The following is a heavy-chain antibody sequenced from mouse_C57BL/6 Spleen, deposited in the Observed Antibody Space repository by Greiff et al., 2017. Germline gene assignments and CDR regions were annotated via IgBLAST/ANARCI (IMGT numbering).Heavy chain of an antibody. CDR1: GYAFSSSW. Sequence: QVQLQQSGPELVKPGASVKISCKASGYAFSSSWMNWVKQRPGKGLEWIGRIYPGDGDTNYNGKFKGKATLTADKSSSTAYMQLSSLTSEDSAVYFCARRAPSAYDYDVYYFDYWGQGTTLTVSS. V-gene: IGHV1-82*01. CDR2: IYPGDGDT. CDR3: ARRAPSAYDYDVYYFDY. D-gene: IGHD2-4*01. J-gene: IGHJ2*01.